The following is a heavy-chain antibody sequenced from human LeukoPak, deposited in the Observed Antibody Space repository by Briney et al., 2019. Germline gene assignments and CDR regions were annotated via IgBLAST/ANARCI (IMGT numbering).Heavy chain of an antibody. V-gene: IGHV1-46*01. CDR3: ARDPYRTRSCSGGSCYSGWFDP. CDR1: GYTFTIYY. Sequence: ASVKVSCKASGYTFTIYYMHWVRQAPGQGLEWMGIINPSGGSTSYAQKFQGRVTMTRDTSTSTVYMELSSLRSEDTAVYYRARDPYRTRSCSGGSCYSGWFDPWGQGTLVTVSS. J-gene: IGHJ5*02. CDR2: INPSGGST. D-gene: IGHD2-15*01.